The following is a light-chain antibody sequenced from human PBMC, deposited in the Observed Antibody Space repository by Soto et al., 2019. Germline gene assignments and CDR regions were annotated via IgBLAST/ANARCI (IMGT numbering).Light chain of an antibody. J-gene: IGKJ5*01. Sequence: EIVLTQSPATLSLSPGERATLSCSASQSVNKYLAWYRQKPGQPPRLLIYDASYRATGIPDRFSGSGSGTDFTLTISSLEPEDFAVYYCRQRSDWPPITFGQGTRLEIK. V-gene: IGKV3-11*01. CDR2: DAS. CDR3: RQRSDWPPIT. CDR1: QSVNKY.